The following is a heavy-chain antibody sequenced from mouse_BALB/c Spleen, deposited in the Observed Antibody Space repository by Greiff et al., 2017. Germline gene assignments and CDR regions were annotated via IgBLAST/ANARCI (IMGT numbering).Heavy chain of an antibody. D-gene: IGHD1-1*01. CDR2: IWAGGSS. J-gene: IGHJ1*01. CDR1: GFSLTSYG. Sequence: VQLQESGPGLVAPSQSLSITCTVSGFSLTSYGVHWVRQPPGKGLEWLGVIWAGGSSNYNSALMSRLSISKDNAKSQVFFKMNSLQTDDTAMYYCARELLRDFDVWGAGTTVTVAS. CDR3: ARELLRDFDV. V-gene: IGHV2-9*02.